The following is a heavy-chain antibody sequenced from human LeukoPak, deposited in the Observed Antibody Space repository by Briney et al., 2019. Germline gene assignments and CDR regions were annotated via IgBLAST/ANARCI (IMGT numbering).Heavy chain of an antibody. D-gene: IGHD3-16*02. CDR1: GFTFSDYY. CDR3: ARYYYYYMDV. Sequence: GGSLRLSCAASGFTFSDYYMSWIRQAPGKGLEWVANINQDGSEKYSVDSVKGRFTISRDNVKNSLYLQMNSLRAEDTAVYYCARYYYYYMDVWGKGTTVTVSS. CDR2: INQDGSEK. J-gene: IGHJ6*03. V-gene: IGHV3-7*01.